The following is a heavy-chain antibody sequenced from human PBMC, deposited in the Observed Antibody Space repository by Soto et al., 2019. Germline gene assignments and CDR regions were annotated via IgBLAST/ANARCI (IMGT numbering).Heavy chain of an antibody. V-gene: IGHV1-69*12. D-gene: IGHD3-10*01. CDR1: GGTFSSYA. J-gene: IGHJ6*02. CDR3: ARSFYGSGNYYYYGMDV. Sequence: QVQLVQSGAEVKKPGSSVKVSCKASGGTFSSYAISWVRQAPGQGLEWMGGIIPIFGTANYAQKFQGRVTITADESTSTAYMELSSLRSEATAVYYCARSFYGSGNYYYYGMDVWGQGTTVTVSS. CDR2: IIPIFGTA.